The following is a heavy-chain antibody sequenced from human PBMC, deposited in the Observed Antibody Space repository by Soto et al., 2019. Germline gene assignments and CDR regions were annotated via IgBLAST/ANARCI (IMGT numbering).Heavy chain of an antibody. J-gene: IGHJ6*02. V-gene: IGHV3-23*01. CDR2: ISGSGGST. Sequence: GGSLRLSCAASGFTFSSYAMSWVRQAPGKGLEWVSAISGSGGSTYYADSVKGRFTISRDNSKNTLYLQMNSLRAEDTAVYYCAKAMIVVVPDGYYGMDVWGQGTTVTVSS. D-gene: IGHD3-22*01. CDR3: AKAMIVVVPDGYYGMDV. CDR1: GFTFSSYA.